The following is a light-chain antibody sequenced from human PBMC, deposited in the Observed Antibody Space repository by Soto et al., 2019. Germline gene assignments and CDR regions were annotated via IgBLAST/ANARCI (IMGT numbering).Light chain of an antibody. V-gene: IGKV1-6*01. CDR2: AAS. CDR3: LQDYNYPLT. J-gene: IGKJ2*01. Sequence: AIQMTQSPSSLSASVGDRVTITCRASQGIRNDLGWYQQKPGKAPKLLIYAASSLQGGVPSRFSGSGSGADFKLTVSNLEPEDFATYYCLQDYNYPLTFGQGTKLEIK. CDR1: QGIRND.